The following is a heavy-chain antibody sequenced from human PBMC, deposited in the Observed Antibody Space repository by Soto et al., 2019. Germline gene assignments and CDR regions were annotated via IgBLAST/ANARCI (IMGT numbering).Heavy chain of an antibody. V-gene: IGHV2-70*11. CDR3: ARDLVVVPAAMPAYYYYMDV. CDR1: GFSLSTSGMC. J-gene: IGHJ6*03. Sequence: SGPTLVNPTQTLTLTCTFSGFSLSTSGMCVSWIRQPPGKALEWLARIDWDDDKYYSTSLKTRLTISKDTSKNQVVLTMTNMDPVDTATYYCARDLVVVPAAMPAYYYYMDVWGKGTTVTVSS. CDR2: IDWDDDK. D-gene: IGHD2-2*01.